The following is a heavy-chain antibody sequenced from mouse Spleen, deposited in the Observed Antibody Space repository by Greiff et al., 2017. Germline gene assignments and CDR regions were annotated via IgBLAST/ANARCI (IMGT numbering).Heavy chain of an antibody. CDR2: ISNGGGST. Sequence: EVKLVESGGGLVQPGGSLKLSCATSGFTFSDYYMYWVRQTPEKRLEWVAYISNGGGSTYYPDTVKGRFTISRDNAKNTLYLQMSRLKSEDTAMYYCARQGDYDEGYFDYWGQGTTLTVSS. CDR1: GFTFSDYY. J-gene: IGHJ2*01. CDR3: ARQGDYDEGYFDY. V-gene: IGHV5-12*02. D-gene: IGHD2-4*01.